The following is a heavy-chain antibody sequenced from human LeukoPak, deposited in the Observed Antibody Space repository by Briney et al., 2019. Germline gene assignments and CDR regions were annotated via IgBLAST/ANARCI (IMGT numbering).Heavy chain of an antibody. CDR2: ISYDGSNE. CDR3: ARVGYYSSGPFSYFDY. D-gene: IGHD3-10*01. J-gene: IGHJ4*02. V-gene: IGHV3-30-3*01. CDR1: GFTFSRYA. Sequence: GGSLRLSCAASGFTFSRYAMHWVRQAPGKWLEWVAVISYDGSNEYYAESVKGRFTISRDSSENTLYLEMNSLRVEDTAVYYCARVGYYSSGPFSYFDYWGQGTLVTVSS.